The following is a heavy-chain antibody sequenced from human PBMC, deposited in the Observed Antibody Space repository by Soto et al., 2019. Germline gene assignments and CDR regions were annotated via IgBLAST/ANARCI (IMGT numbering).Heavy chain of an antibody. Sequence: QVQLVQSGAEVKKPGASVKVSCKASGYTFTSYGIRWVRQAPGQGLAWMGWISAYNGNTNYAQKLQGRVTMTSETSTRTAYMDLRSLRSADTAVYYCARDSTYCDILPGFDAFDIWGQGAMVTVSS. D-gene: IGHD3-9*01. CDR1: GYTFTSYG. J-gene: IGHJ3*02. V-gene: IGHV1-18*01. CDR3: ARDSTYCDILPGFDAFDI. CDR2: ISAYNGNT.